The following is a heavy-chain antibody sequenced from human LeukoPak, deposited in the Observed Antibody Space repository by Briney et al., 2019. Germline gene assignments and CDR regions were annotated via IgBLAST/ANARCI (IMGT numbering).Heavy chain of an antibody. J-gene: IGHJ4*02. Sequence: GGSLRLSCAASGFTFRSYWMHWVRQAPGKGLVWVSRIKSDGRSTSYADSVKGRFTISRDNAKNTLYLQTNSLRAEDTAVYYCARDLEVTTTLDYWGQGTLVTVSS. CDR3: ARDLEVTTTLDY. D-gene: IGHD4-17*01. CDR1: GFTFRSYW. CDR2: IKSDGRST. V-gene: IGHV3-74*01.